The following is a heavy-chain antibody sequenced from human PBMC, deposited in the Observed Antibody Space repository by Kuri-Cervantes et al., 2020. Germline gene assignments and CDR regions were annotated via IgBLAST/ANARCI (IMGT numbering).Heavy chain of an antibody. CDR3: TTDLVVAAVDAFDI. J-gene: IGHJ3*02. Sequence: LSLTCAAFGFTFSSYAMHWVRQAPGKGLEWVAVISYDGSNKYYADSVKGRFTISRDNSKNTLYLQMNSLRAEDTAVYYCTTDLVVAAVDAFDIWGQGTMVTVSS. V-gene: IGHV3-30-3*01. CDR2: ISYDGSNK. CDR1: GFTFSSYA. D-gene: IGHD2-15*01.